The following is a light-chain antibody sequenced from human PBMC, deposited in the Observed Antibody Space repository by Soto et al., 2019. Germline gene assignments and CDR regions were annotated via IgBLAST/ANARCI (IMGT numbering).Light chain of an antibody. CDR1: LPVRDNF. CDR2: DVS. Sequence: ENVLTQSAGTLSLSPGHMATVTCRASLPVRDNFLAWYQQKPGQTPRVLIYDVSTRATGVPDRFSGSGSATDFTLTISRLEPGDSAVYFCHQYHSSPTFGHGTKVEIK. CDR3: HQYHSSPT. J-gene: IGKJ1*01. V-gene: IGKV3-20*01.